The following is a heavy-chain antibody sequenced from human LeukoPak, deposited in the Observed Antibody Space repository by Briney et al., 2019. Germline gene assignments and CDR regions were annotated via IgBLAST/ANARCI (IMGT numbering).Heavy chain of an antibody. CDR1: GFTFSRFG. CDR3: AKERMYSGSYLPGPPPDY. V-gene: IGHV3-30*18. Sequence: GGSLRLSCTASGFTFSRFGMHWVRQAPGKGLEWVAVISYDVSDKYYADSVKGRFTISRDNSKNTLYLQMNSLRAEDTAVYFCAKERMYSGSYLPGPPPDYWGQGTLVIVSS. D-gene: IGHD1-26*01. CDR2: ISYDVSDK. J-gene: IGHJ4*02.